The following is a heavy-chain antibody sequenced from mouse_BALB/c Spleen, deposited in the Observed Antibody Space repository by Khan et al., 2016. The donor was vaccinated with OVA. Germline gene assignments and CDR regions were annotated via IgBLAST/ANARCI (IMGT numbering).Heavy chain of an antibody. CDR3: ARGWDFDY. Sequence: EVQLEESGPGLVKPSQSLSLTCTVTGYSITSDYAWNWIRQFPGNKLEWMGYISYSGSTSYNPSLKSQISITRDTSKNQFFLQLNSVTTEDTATYYCARGWDFDYWGQGTTLTVSS. CDR1: GYSITSDYA. V-gene: IGHV3-2*02. J-gene: IGHJ2*01. CDR2: ISYSGST.